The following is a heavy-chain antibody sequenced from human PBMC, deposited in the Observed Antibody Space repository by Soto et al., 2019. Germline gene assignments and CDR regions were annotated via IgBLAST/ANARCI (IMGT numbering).Heavy chain of an antibody. J-gene: IGHJ3*01. V-gene: IGHV3-21*05. D-gene: IGHD3-22*01. CDR1: GFTFSSYS. CDR2: ISIGSGSI. CDR3: VRDDRWAFDF. Sequence: EVQLVESGGGLVKPGGSLRLSCAASGFTFSSYSMNWVRQAPGKGLEWVSYISIGSGSIFYADSVKGRFTISRDDAKNSLYMQMNTLRDEDTAVYYCVRDDRWAFDFWGQGTMVTVSS.